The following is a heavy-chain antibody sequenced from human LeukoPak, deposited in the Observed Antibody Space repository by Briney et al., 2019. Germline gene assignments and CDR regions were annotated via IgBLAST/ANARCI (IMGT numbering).Heavy chain of an antibody. CDR1: GFTFGSYW. J-gene: IGHJ4*02. V-gene: IGHV3-74*01. CDR2: INSDESST. Sequence: PGGSLRLSCAGSGFTFGSYWMHWVRQAPGKGLVWVSRINSDESSTAYADSVKGRFIISRDNDKNTVYLQMNSVRAEDTAVYYCAKDRGGYYYYFDYWGQGTLVTVSS. D-gene: IGHD3-22*01. CDR3: AKDRGGYYYYFDY.